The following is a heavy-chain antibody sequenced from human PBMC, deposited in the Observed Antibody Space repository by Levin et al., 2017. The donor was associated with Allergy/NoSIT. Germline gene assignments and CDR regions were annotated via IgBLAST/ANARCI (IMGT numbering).Heavy chain of an antibody. V-gene: IGHV3-15*01. CDR2: IKSNVHGGTT. CDR1: GVTLSDAW. CDR3: TTDRRWEPLQFDH. D-gene: IGHD1-26*01. J-gene: IGHJ4*02. Sequence: GGSLRFSCVASGVTLSDAWMSWVRQAPGKGLEWVGRIKSNVHGGTTDYAAPVKGRFTISRDDSKNTLFLQMNSLRIEDTAVYYCTTDRRWEPLQFDHWGQGTQVIVSS.